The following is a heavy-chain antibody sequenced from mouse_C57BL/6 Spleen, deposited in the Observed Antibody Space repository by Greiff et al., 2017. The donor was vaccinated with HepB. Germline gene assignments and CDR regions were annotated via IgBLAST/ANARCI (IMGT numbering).Heavy chain of an antibody. Sequence: EVMLVESGGGLVKPGGSLKLSCAASGFTFSSYAMSWVRQTPEKRLEWVATISDGGSYTYYPDNVKGRFTISRDNAKNNLYLQMSHLKSEDTAMYYCAGEKDYGNWYFDVWGTGTTVTVSS. CDR3: AGEKDYGNWYFDV. V-gene: IGHV5-4*01. CDR2: ISDGGSYT. CDR1: GFTFSSYA. J-gene: IGHJ1*03. D-gene: IGHD2-1*01.